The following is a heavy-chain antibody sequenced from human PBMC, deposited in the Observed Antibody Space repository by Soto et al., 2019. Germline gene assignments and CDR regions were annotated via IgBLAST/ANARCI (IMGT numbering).Heavy chain of an antibody. CDR3: ARVLTGSYNWFDP. Sequence: EVQLVESGGGLVQPGGSLRLSCAASGFSFSSYWMHWVRQVPGKGLVWVSRINSDGSTTTYADSVKGRFTISRDNAKNTLYLQMNSRRVEDTAVYYCARVLTGSYNWFDPWGKGTLVTVSS. D-gene: IGHD1-26*01. V-gene: IGHV3-74*01. CDR2: INSDGSTT. CDR1: GFSFSSYW. J-gene: IGHJ5*02.